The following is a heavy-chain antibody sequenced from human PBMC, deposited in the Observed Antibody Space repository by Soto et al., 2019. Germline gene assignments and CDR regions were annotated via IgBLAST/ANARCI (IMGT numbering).Heavy chain of an antibody. Sequence: EVQLLESGGGLVQPGGSLXLSCAASGFTFSSYAMSWVRQAPGKXLEWVSAISGSGGSTYYADSVKGRFTISRDNSKNTLYLQMNSLRAEDTAVYYCAKREGGVSTWFDPWGQGTLVTVSS. V-gene: IGHV3-23*01. CDR1: GFTFSSYA. CDR2: ISGSGGST. CDR3: AKREGGVSTWFDP. D-gene: IGHD1-26*01. J-gene: IGHJ5*02.